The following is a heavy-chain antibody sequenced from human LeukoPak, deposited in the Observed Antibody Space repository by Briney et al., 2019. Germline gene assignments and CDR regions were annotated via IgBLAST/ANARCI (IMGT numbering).Heavy chain of an antibody. Sequence: SETLSLTCAVYGGSFSGYYWSWIRQPPGKGLEWIGEINHSGSTNYNPSLKSRVTISVDTSKNQFSLKLSSVTAADTAVYYCARGPFYSSGWYRAREFDYWGQGTLVTVSS. D-gene: IGHD6-19*01. J-gene: IGHJ4*02. CDR1: GGSFSGYY. V-gene: IGHV4-34*01. CDR2: INHSGST. CDR3: ARGPFYSSGWYRAREFDY.